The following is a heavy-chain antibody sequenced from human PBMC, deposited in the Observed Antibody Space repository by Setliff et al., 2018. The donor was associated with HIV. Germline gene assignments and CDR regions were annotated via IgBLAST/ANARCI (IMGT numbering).Heavy chain of an antibody. CDR3: ARAVEDYYDSSGLPTYYYYGMDV. V-gene: IGHV5-51*01. CDR2: IYPGDSVT. CDR1: GYSFTNYW. J-gene: IGHJ6*02. D-gene: IGHD3-22*01. Sequence: GESLKISCKGSGYSFTNYWIGWVRQVSGRGLEWMGIIYPGDSVTRYSPSFQGQVTISADKSISTAYLQWSSLKASDTAMYYCARAVEDYYDSSGLPTYYYYGMDVWGQGTTVTVSS.